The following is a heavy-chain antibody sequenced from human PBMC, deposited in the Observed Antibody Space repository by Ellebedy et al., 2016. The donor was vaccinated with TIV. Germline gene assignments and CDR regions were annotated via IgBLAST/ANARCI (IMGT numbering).Heavy chain of an antibody. J-gene: IGHJ6*02. CDR2: IYPSDFDT. Sequence: GESLKISCKGSGYFFITYWIGWVRQMPGKGPEWMGIIYPSDFDTRYSPSFQGQVTISVDKSISTAYLQWRSLKASDSAIYYCARAPYYYGSGRNNYYGFDVWGQGTTVTVAS. CDR3: ARAPYYYGSGRNNYYGFDV. CDR1: GYFFITYW. D-gene: IGHD3-10*01. V-gene: IGHV5-51*01.